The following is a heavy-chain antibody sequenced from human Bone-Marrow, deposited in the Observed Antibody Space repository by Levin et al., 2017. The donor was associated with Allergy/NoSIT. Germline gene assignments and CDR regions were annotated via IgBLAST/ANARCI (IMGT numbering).Heavy chain of an antibody. CDR1: GFTFSSYG. CDR3: ARAAAALIAVAAPDAFDI. D-gene: IGHD6-19*01. J-gene: IGHJ3*02. V-gene: IGHV3-33*01. CDR2: IWYDGSNK. Sequence: GGSLRLSCAASGFTFSSYGMHWVRQAPGKGLEWVAVIWYDGSNKYYADSVKGRFTISRDNSKNTLYLQMNSLRAEDTAVYYCARAAAALIAVAAPDAFDIWGQGTMVTVSS.